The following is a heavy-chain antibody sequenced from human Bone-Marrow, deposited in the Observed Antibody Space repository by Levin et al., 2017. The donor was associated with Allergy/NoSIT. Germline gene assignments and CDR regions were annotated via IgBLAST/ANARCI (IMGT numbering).Heavy chain of an antibody. CDR3: ARQGRTGNYTRLFDL. D-gene: IGHD1-1*01. CDR1: GGSISRGDYY. CDR2: IYYNGIT. J-gene: IGHJ4*02. V-gene: IGHV4-30-4*01. Sequence: SETLSLTCSVSGGSISRGDYYWSWVRQTPGKGLEWIGYIYYNGITYYTPSLKSRAAISVDTSKNQFSLRLESVTAADTAVYYCARQGRTGNYTRLFDLWGPGSLVTVSS.